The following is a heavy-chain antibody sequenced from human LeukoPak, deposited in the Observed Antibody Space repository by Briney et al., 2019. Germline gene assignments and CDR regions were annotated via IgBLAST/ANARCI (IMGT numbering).Heavy chain of an antibody. J-gene: IGHJ6*03. CDR2: IYYSGST. CDR1: GGSISSYY. D-gene: IGHD2/OR15-2a*01. Sequence: SETLSLTCTVSGGSISSYYWSWIRQPPGKGLEWIGYIYYSGSTNYNPSLKSRVTISVDTSKNQFSLKLSSVTAADTAVYYCARAYYDPIFYYYYYYYMDVWGKGTTVTVSS. V-gene: IGHV4-59*12. CDR3: ARAYYDPIFYYYYYYYMDV.